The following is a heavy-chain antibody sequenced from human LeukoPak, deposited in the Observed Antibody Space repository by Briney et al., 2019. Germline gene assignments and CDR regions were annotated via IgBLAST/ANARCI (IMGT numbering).Heavy chain of an antibody. CDR1: GGSSSGYY. J-gene: IGHJ4*02. D-gene: IGHD3-3*01. V-gene: IGHV4-34*01. CDR2: INHSGST. CDR3: ARRHRGAIAFWSGPYYFDY. Sequence: SETLSLTCAVYGGSSSGYYWSWIRQPPGKGLEWIGEINHSGSTNYNPSLKSRVTISVDTSKNQFSLKLSSVTAADTAVYYCARRHRGAIAFWSGPYYFDYWGQGTLVTVSS.